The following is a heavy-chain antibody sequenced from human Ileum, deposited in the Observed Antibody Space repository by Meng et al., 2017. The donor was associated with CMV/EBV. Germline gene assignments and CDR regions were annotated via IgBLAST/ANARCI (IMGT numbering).Heavy chain of an antibody. Sequence: GGSLRLSCATSGFHFANYGIHWVRQAPGKGLEWVAYISYERDATYYGDTVWGRFTISRDNYRGTAYLQMNSLRAEDTAMYYCAKDWSGNYNWFNPWGQGTLVT. J-gene: IGHJ5*02. CDR1: GFHFANYG. D-gene: IGHD3-3*01. CDR2: ISYERDAT. V-gene: IGHV3-30*02. CDR3: AKDWSGNYNWFNP.